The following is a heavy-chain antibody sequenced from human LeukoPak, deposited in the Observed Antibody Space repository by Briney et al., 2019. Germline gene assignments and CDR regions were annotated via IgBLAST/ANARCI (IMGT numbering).Heavy chain of an antibody. D-gene: IGHD6-19*01. J-gene: IGHJ4*02. V-gene: IGHV3-23*01. CDR1: GFTVSSNY. Sequence: GGSLRLSCAASGFTVSSNYMNWVRQAPGKGLEWVSVITGSGAFTDYADSVKGRFTISRDNSKNTLYLQMNSLRAEDTAVYYCAKRSAESSGYFNYWGQGILVTVSS. CDR3: AKRSAESSGYFNY. CDR2: ITGSGAFT.